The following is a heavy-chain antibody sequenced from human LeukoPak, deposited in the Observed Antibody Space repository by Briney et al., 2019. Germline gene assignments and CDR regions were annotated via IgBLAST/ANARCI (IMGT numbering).Heavy chain of an antibody. CDR3: ARANGYSRGWYNFDY. CDR2: INPSGGST. D-gene: IGHD6-19*01. CDR1: GYTFTSYY. J-gene: IGHJ4*02. V-gene: IGHV1-46*01. Sequence: ASLKVSCKASGYTFTSYYMHWVRQAPGQGLEWMGIINPSGGSTSYAQKFQGRVTMTRDTSTSTVYMELSSLRSEDTAVYYCARANGYSRGWYNFDYWGQGTLVTVSS.